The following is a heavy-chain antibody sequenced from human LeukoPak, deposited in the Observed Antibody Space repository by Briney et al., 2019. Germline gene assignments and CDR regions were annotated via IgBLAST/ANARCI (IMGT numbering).Heavy chain of an antibody. CDR3: VREARGYHYTYFDY. CDR1: GFTLGGHD. V-gene: IGHV3-13*01. D-gene: IGHD5-18*01. J-gene: IGHJ4*02. CDR2: VSAGHHA. Sequence: RGSLRLSCTASGFTLGGHDMHWVRQTTRDGLEWVAAVSAGHHAFYAGSVKGRFTVSREDAKNSLYLQMNSLRAGDTAVYYCVREARGYHYTYFDYWGQGSLVTVSS.